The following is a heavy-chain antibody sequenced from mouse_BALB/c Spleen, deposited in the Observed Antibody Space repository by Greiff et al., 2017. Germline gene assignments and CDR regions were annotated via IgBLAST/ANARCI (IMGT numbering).Heavy chain of an antibody. CDR3: ARDRHYYGSSYWYFDV. Sequence: EVQGVESGGGLVKPGGSLKLSCAASGFTFSDYYMYWVRQTPEKRLEWVATISDGGSYTYYPDSVKGRFTISRDNAKNNLYLQMSSLKSEDTAMYYCARDRHYYGSSYWYFDVWGAGTTVTVSS. CDR2: ISDGGSYT. D-gene: IGHD1-1*01. J-gene: IGHJ1*01. CDR1: GFTFSDYY. V-gene: IGHV5-4*02.